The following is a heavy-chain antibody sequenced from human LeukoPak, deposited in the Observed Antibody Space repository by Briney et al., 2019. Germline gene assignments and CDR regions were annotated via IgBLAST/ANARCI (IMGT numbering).Heavy chain of an antibody. J-gene: IGHJ4*02. CDR1: GFTFSSSW. Sequence: GGSLRLSCAASGFTFSSSWMSWVRQAPGKGLEWVANLKQDGGEKYYVDSVKGRFTISRDSAKNSLYLQMNSLTAEDTAVYYCAILRGTYGDWGFDYWGRGTLVTVSS. D-gene: IGHD4-17*01. CDR3: AILRGTYGDWGFDY. V-gene: IGHV3-7*01. CDR2: LKQDGGEK.